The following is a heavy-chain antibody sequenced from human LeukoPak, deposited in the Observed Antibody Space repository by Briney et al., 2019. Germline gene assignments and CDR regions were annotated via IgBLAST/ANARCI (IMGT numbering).Heavy chain of an antibody. Sequence: GGSLRLSCAASGFTFSSSGMHWVRQAPGKGLEWVAVISYDGSNKYYADSVKGRFTISRDNSKNTLYLQMNSLRAEDTAVYYCARSPHYYDSSGYCDYWGQGTLVTVSS. D-gene: IGHD3-22*01. CDR1: GFTFSSSG. V-gene: IGHV3-30*03. J-gene: IGHJ4*02. CDR3: ARSPHYYDSSGYCDY. CDR2: ISYDGSNK.